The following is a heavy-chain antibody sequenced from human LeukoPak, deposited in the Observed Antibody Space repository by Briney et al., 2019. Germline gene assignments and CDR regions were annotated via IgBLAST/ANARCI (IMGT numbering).Heavy chain of an antibody. CDR2: IGGSGGST. Sequence: GGSLRLSCAASGFTFSSYAMSWVRQAPGKGLEWVSAIGGSGGSTYYADSVKGRFTISRDNSKNTLYLQMNSLRAEDTAVYYCAKADRPMARGVNPNYPLDYWGQGTLVTVSS. CDR1: GFTFSSYA. D-gene: IGHD3-10*01. J-gene: IGHJ4*02. V-gene: IGHV3-23*01. CDR3: AKADRPMARGVNPNYPLDY.